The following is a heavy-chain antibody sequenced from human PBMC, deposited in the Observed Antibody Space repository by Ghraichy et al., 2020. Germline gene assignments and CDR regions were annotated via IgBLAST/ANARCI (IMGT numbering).Heavy chain of an antibody. J-gene: IGHJ4*02. Sequence: SVKVSCKASGGTFSSYAISWVRQAPGQGLEWMGRIIPILGIANYAQKFQGRVTITADKSTSTAYMELSSLRSEDTAVYYCASDRFPVVVPAEAHYYWGQGTLVTVSS. CDR1: GGTFSSYA. D-gene: IGHD2-2*01. CDR2: IIPILGIA. CDR3: ASDRFPVVVPAEAHYY. V-gene: IGHV1-69*04.